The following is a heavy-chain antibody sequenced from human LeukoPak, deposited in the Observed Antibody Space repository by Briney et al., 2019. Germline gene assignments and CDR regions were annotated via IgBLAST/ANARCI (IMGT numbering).Heavy chain of an antibody. CDR3: ARTRGYSYLNWFDP. CDR2: IIPIFGTA. Sequence: GSSVRVSCKASGGTFSSYAISWVRQAPGQGLEWMGGIIPIFGTANYAQKFQGRVTITADESTSTAYMELSSLRSEDTAVYYCARTRGYSYLNWFDPWGQGTLVTVSS. CDR1: GGTFSSYA. V-gene: IGHV1-69*01. D-gene: IGHD5-18*01. J-gene: IGHJ5*02.